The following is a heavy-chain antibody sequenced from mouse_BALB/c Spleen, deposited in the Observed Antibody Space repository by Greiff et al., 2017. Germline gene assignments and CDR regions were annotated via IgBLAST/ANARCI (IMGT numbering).Heavy chain of an antibody. D-gene: IGHD2-3*01. Sequence: QVQLQQSGAELVKPGASVTLSCKASGYTFTSYYMYWVKQRPGQGLEWIGEINPSNGGTNFNEKFKSKATLTVDKSSSTAYMQLSSLTSEDSAVYYCTRSTDDGYSFDYWGQGTTLTVSS. V-gene: IGHV1S81*02. J-gene: IGHJ2*01. CDR1: GYTFTSYY. CDR2: INPSNGGT. CDR3: TRSTDDGYSFDY.